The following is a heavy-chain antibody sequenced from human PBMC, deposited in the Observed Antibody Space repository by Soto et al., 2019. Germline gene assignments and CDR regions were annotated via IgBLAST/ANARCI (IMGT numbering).Heavy chain of an antibody. J-gene: IGHJ4*02. V-gene: IGHV1-18*04. Sequence: GASVKVSCKASGYTFTSYGISWVRQAPGQGLEWMGWISAYNGNTNYAQKLQGRVTMTTDTSTSTAYMELRSLRSDDTAVYYCARDLKVTHIYYFDYWGQGTLVTVSS. D-gene: IGHD2-21*02. CDR3: ARDLKVTHIYYFDY. CDR1: GYTFTSYG. CDR2: ISAYNGNT.